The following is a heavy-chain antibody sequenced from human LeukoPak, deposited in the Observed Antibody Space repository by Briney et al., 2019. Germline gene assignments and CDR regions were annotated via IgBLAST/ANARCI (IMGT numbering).Heavy chain of an antibody. V-gene: IGHV3-23*01. J-gene: IGHJ4*02. CDR2: IGNNGGGI. D-gene: IGHD2-2*01. CDR3: VSFYETY. CDR1: GFTFSTYT. Sequence: GGSLRLSCAASGFTFSTYTMYWVRHPPGKRLEWVSIIGNNGGGIHYADSVKGRFTISRDNFKNALYLQMNSLRVEDTAVYYCVSFYETYWGRGALVTVSS.